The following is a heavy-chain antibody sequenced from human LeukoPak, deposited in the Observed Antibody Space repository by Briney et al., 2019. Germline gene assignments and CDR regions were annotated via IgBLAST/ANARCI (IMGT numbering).Heavy chain of an antibody. CDR3: ARGYSGYGPGVSDI. CDR2: TYSGGTT. V-gene: IGHV3-53*01. J-gene: IGHJ3*02. CDR1: GFTDSRNC. D-gene: IGHD5-12*01. Sequence: GGSLRLFCAVSGFTDSRNCMSWVRQARGKGVEWVSFTYSGGTTYYTGSVKGRFTISRDNAKNTVYLQMNSLRGEDTSVYYCARGYSGYGPGVSDIWGQGTMVTVSS.